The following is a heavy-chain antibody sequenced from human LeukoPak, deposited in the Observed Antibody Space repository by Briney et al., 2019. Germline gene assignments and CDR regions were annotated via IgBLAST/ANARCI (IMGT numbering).Heavy chain of an antibody. CDR2: IYSGGST. Sequence: GGSLRLSCAASGFTFSTYAMSWVRQAPGKRLEWVSVIYSGGSTYYADSVKGRFTISRDNSKNTLYLQMNGLRAEDTAVYYCARLGGGVKSWFDPGGQGTLVTVSS. J-gene: IGHJ5*02. CDR3: ARLGGGVKSWFDP. D-gene: IGHD3-3*01. CDR1: GFTFSTYA. V-gene: IGHV3-66*01.